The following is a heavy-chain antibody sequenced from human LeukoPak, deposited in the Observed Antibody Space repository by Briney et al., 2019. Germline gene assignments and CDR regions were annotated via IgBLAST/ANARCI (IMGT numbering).Heavy chain of an antibody. CDR3: VRIGAAAHIYANWFDP. V-gene: IGHV4-61*02. Sequence: PSQTLSLTCTVSGGSISSGSYLWSWIRQPAGKGLEWIGRINTNGDTNYNPSLKSRVTISVDTSKSQFSLKLNSVTAADTAVYYCVRIGAAAHIYANWFDPWGQGTLVSVSS. CDR2: INTNGDT. D-gene: IGHD2-2*01. J-gene: IGHJ5*02. CDR1: GGSISSGSYL.